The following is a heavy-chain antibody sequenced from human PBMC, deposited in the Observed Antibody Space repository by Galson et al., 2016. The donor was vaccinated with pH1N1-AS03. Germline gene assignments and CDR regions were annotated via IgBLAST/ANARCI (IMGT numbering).Heavy chain of an antibody. Sequence: SLRLSCAASGFIFSGNSMSWVRQAPGKGLEWVAAISPTGETTPYADSVKGRFIISRDNSKNTLSLEMDSLRAEDTAVYYCAKCDVSCQHSTLDYWGQGTMVIVSS. CDR3: AKCDVSCQHSTLDY. CDR2: ISPTGETT. D-gene: IGHD3-9*01. CDR1: GFIFSGNS. J-gene: IGHJ3*01. V-gene: IGHV3-23*01.